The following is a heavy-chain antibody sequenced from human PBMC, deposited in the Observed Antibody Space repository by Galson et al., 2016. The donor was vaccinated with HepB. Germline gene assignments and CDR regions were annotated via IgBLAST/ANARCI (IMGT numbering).Heavy chain of an antibody. J-gene: IGHJ4*02. CDR1: GFTFSSYG. Sequence: SLRLSCAASGFTFSSYGMHWVRQAPGKGLEWVAVIWYDGSNKYYADSVKGRFTISRDNSKNTLYLQMNSLRAEDTAVYYCARDMHRPYYYDSSCYGDMGYYFDDWGQGTLVTVSS. D-gene: IGHD3-22*01. V-gene: IGHV3-33*01. CDR3: ARDMHRPYYYDSSCYGDMGYYFDD. CDR2: IWYDGSNK.